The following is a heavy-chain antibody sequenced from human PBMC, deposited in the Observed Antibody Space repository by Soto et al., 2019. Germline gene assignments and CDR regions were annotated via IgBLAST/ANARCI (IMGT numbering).Heavy chain of an antibody. Sequence: EVRLVESEGGLVQPGGSLSLSCAASGFTFSYYWMHWVRQAPGQGLLWVSRIHSDGSSTTYADSVKGRFTISRDNAKKTVSLQMTSLRVEDTGVYFCARGDRGAFDLWGQGTMVTVSS. D-gene: IGHD2-21*02. J-gene: IGHJ3*01. CDR2: IHSDGSST. CDR1: GFTFSYYW. CDR3: ARGDRGAFDL. V-gene: IGHV3-74*01.